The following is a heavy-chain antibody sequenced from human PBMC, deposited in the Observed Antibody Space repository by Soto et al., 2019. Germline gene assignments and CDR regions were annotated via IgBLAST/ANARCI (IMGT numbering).Heavy chain of an antibody. D-gene: IGHD2-2*01. CDR3: AKRRDAAGHFDY. Sequence: DVQLLESGGGLVQPEGSLRLSCAASGFTFSSYAMGWVRQGPGKGLEWVAVVSIGGSTHYADSVRGRFTISRDNSKNTLSLQMNSLTAEDTAVYFCAKRRDAAGHFDYWGQGVLVTVSS. CDR2: VSIGGST. J-gene: IGHJ4*02. CDR1: GFTFSSYA. V-gene: IGHV3-23*01.